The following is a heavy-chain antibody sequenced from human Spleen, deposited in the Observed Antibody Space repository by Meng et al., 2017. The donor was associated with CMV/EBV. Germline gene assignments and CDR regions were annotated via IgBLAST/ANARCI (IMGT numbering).Heavy chain of an antibody. CDR2: VFYTGRT. Sequence: SIESLRQYWGWIRQPPGKGLDYSGGVFYTGRTSYTPSLKGRVTVSVDTSKNHFSLKLASVTAADTAVYYCARLAGFCSSTNCSPDYWGQGSLVTVS. J-gene: IGHJ4*02. CDR1: SIESLRQY. D-gene: IGHD2-2*01. CDR3: ARLAGFCSSTNCSPDY. V-gene: IGHV4-39*02.